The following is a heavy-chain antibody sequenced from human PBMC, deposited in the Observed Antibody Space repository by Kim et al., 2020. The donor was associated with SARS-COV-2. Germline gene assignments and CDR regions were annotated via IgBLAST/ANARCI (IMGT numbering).Heavy chain of an antibody. V-gene: IGHV3-66*01. CDR2: IYGGGTV. D-gene: IGHD1-26*01. CDR3: GRDPRYSIVESRSEYF. CDR1: GFSVRTNS. J-gene: IGHJ1*01. Sequence: GGSLRLSCAASGFSVRTNSMSWVRQAPGKGLEWVAVIYGGGTVNYADSVRGRFSISRDTYDNTIFHHMNSRRGEDTAPYYCGRDPRYSIVESRSEYF.